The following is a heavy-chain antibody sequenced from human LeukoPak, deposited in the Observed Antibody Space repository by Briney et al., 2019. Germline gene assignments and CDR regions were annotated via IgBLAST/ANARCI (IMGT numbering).Heavy chain of an antibody. Sequence: SETLSLTCAVYGGSFSGYYWSWIRQPPGKGLEWIGEINHSGSTNYNPSLKSRVTISVDTSKNQFSLKLSSVTAADTAVYYCARVSIAATGTGADYWGQGTLVTVSS. J-gene: IGHJ4*02. CDR3: ARVSIAATGTGADY. CDR2: INHSGST. V-gene: IGHV4-34*01. D-gene: IGHD6-13*01. CDR1: GGSFSGYY.